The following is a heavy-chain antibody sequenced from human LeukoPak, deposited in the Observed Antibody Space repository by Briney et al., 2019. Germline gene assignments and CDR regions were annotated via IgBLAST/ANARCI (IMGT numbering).Heavy chain of an antibody. CDR1: GFTFSSYW. J-gene: IGHJ6*04. V-gene: IGHV3-74*01. D-gene: IGHD6-6*01. Sequence: PGGSLRLSCAASGFTFSSYWMHWVRQAPGKGLVWVSRINSDGSTTNYADSVKGRFTISRDNAKNALYLQMNSLRAEDTTVYYCVRAAYTTSSRMDVWGKGTTVTVSS. CDR2: INSDGSTT. CDR3: VRAAYTTSSRMDV.